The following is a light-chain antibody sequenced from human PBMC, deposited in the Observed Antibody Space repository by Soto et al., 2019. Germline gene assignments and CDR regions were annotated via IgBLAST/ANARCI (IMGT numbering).Light chain of an antibody. CDR1: SSNIGAGYD. J-gene: IGLJ2*01. Sequence: QSVLTQPPSVSGAPGQRVTISCTGSSSNIGAGYDVHWYQQLPGTAPKLLIYGNSNRPSGVPDRFSGSKPGTSASLAITGLQAEDEADYYCQSYDSSLSAVFGGGTKLTVL. CDR2: GNS. V-gene: IGLV1-40*01. CDR3: QSYDSSLSAV.